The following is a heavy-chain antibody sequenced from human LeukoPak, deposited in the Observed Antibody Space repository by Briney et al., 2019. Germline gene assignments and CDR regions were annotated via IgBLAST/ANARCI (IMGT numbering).Heavy chain of an antibody. CDR3: ARHYPPDYTFDC. Sequence: SETLSLTCTVSGASISSYYWSWIRQPPGKGPEWIGYIDYNGSPNYNPSLKSRVTISVDTSKNQFSLKLSSVTAADTAVYFCARHYPPDYTFDCWGRGTLVTVSS. CDR2: IDYNGSP. J-gene: IGHJ4*02. V-gene: IGHV4-59*08. D-gene: IGHD4-11*01. CDR1: GASISSYY.